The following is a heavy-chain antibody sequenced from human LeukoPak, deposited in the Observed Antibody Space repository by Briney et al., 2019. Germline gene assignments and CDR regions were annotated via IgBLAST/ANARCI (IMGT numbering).Heavy chain of an antibody. CDR2: IKQDGSEK. CDR1: GFTFSSYC. J-gene: IGHJ4*02. Sequence: GGSLRLSCAASGFTFSSYCMSWVRQAPGKGLEWVANIKQDGSEKYYVDSVKGRFTISRDNAKNSLYLQMNSLRAEDTAVYYCATPRFGGSQGYWGQGTLVTVSS. V-gene: IGHV3-7*01. CDR3: ATPRFGGSQGY. D-gene: IGHD1-26*01.